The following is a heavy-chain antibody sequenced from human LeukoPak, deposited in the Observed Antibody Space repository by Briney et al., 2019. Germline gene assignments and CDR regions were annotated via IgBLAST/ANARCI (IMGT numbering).Heavy chain of an antibody. V-gene: IGHV3-23*01. CDR1: GFTFSSYA. J-gene: IGHJ4*02. CDR2: ISGSGGST. CDR3: AKSRGSSWISIDY. D-gene: IGHD6-13*01. Sequence: WGSLRLSCAASGFTFSSYAMSWVRQAPGKGLEWVSAISGSGGSTYYADSVKGRYTISRDNSKNTLYLQVNSLRAEDTAVYYCAKSRGSSWISIDYWGQGTPVTVSS.